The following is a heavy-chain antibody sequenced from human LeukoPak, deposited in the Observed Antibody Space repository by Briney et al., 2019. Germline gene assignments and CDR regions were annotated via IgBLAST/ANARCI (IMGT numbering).Heavy chain of an antibody. V-gene: IGHV1-46*01. Sequence: ASAKVSCKASGYTFTTYYVHWVRQAPGQGLEWMGIINPSGGSTTYAQKFQGRVTMTRDTSSSTVYMELSSLRSEDTAVYFCARGGITMFYDCWGQGTLVTVSS. CDR2: INPSGGST. D-gene: IGHD3-10*02. CDR3: ARGGITMFYDC. CDR1: GYTFTTYY. J-gene: IGHJ4*02.